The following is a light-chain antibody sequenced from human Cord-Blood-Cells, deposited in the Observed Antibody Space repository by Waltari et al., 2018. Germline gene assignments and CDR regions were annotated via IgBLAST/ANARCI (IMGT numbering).Light chain of an antibody. Sequence: QSALTQPPSASGSPGQSVPTSCTGTSSDVGGYNYVSWYQQHPGKAPKLLIYEVSKRPSGVPDRFSGSKSGNTASLTVSGLQAEDEADYYCSSYAGSNNLVFGGGTKLTVL. CDR1: SSDVGGYNY. CDR2: EVS. CDR3: SSYAGSNNLV. V-gene: IGLV2-8*01. J-gene: IGLJ2*01.